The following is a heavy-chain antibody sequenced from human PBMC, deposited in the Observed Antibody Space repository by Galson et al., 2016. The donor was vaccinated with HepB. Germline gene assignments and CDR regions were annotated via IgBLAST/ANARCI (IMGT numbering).Heavy chain of an antibody. J-gene: IGHJ4*02. V-gene: IGHV1-2*05. CDR2: INPNSGGS. Sequence: SVKVSCKASGYTFTGYFIHWVRQAPGQGLEWMGRINPNSGGSNYAQKFQGRVTMTRDTSISTAYMELSRLRSDDTVVYYCARGGSTVGYSSSWLDYWGQGTLVNVSS. D-gene: IGHD6-13*01. CDR3: ARGGSTVGYSSSWLDY. CDR1: GYTFTGYF.